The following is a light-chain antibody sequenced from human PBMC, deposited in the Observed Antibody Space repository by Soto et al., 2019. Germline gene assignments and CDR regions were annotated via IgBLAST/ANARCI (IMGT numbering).Light chain of an antibody. CDR1: SSDVGGYNY. J-gene: IGLJ3*02. Sequence: QSALTQPASVSGSPGQSITISCTGTSSDVGGYNYVSWYQQHPGKAPNLLIYEVINRPSGVSNRFSGSKSGNTASLTISGLQPEDEADYYCSSYTSDSTRVFGGGTKLTVL. V-gene: IGLV2-14*01. CDR2: EVI. CDR3: SSYTSDSTRV.